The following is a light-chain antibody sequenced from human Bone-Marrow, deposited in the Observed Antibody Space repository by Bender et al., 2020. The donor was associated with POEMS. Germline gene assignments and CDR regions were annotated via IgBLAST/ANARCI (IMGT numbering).Light chain of an antibody. V-gene: IGLV3-27*01. CDR2: KDR. Sequence: SYELTQPPSVSVSPGQTATITCSGEKLGEEYACWFQQKPGQAPVLVIYKDRERPSGIPDRLSGSSSGTTVTLTIRGAQVDDEADYFCSSATDNNLVFGGGTKLTVL. J-gene: IGLJ2*01. CDR1: KLGEEY. CDR3: SSATDNNLV.